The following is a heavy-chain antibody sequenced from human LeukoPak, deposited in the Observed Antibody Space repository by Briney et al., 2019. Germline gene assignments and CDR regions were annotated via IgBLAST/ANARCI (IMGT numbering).Heavy chain of an antibody. J-gene: IGHJ4*02. Sequence: PSETLSLTCTISGGSVSDYYWSWIRQPAGKGLEWIGRIYSSGSTNYNPSLKSRVTMSVDTSKNQFSLNLSSVTAADTAVYYCAREVGQYSSGWLSSEFYFDYWGQGTLVTVSS. CDR1: GGSVSDYY. V-gene: IGHV4-4*07. D-gene: IGHD6-19*01. CDR2: IYSSGST. CDR3: AREVGQYSSGWLSSEFYFDY.